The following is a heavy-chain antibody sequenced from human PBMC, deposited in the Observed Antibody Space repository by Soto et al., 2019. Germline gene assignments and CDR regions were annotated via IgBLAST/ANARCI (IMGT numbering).Heavy chain of an antibody. CDR1: GYTFTSYG. J-gene: IGHJ6*03. V-gene: IGHV1-69*13. CDR2: IIPIFGTA. Sequence: SVKVSCKASGYTFTSYGISWVRQAPGQGLEWMGGIIPIFGTANYAQKFQGRVTITADESTSTAYMELSSLRSEDTAVYYCVRQARGSYYVWSGYYPNYYYYYYYMDVWGKGTTVTVSS. CDR3: VRQARGSYYVWSGYYPNYYYYYYYMDV. D-gene: IGHD3-3*01.